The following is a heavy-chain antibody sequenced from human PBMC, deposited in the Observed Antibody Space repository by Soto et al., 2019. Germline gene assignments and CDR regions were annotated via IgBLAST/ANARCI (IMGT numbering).Heavy chain of an antibody. V-gene: IGHV3-23*01. CDR2: ISGSGGST. CDR1: GFTISSYA. J-gene: IGHJ4*02. CDR3: AKDSGDRVEGLDC. D-gene: IGHD7-27*01. Sequence: EVQLLESGGGLVQPGGSLRLSCAASGFTISSYAMSWVRQAPGKGLEWVSGISGSGGSTYYADSVKGRFTISRDNSRSTVYLQMISLRAEDTAVYYCAKDSGDRVEGLDCWGQGTLVTVSS.